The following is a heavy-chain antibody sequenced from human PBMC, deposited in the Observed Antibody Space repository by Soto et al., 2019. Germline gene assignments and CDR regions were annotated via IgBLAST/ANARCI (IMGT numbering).Heavy chain of an antibody. CDR1: GFTFSSYA. Sequence: SLRLSCAASGFTFSSYAMSWVRQAPGKGLEWVSAISGSGGSTYYADSVKGRFTISRDNSKNTPYLQMNSLRAEDTAVYYCAKGRISSWYPDPPHWGQGTLVTVSS. D-gene: IGHD6-13*01. CDR2: ISGSGGST. V-gene: IGHV3-23*01. J-gene: IGHJ4*02. CDR3: AKGRISSWYPDPPH.